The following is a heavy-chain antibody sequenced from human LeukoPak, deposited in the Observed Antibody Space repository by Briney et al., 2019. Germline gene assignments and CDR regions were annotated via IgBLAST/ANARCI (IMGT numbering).Heavy chain of an antibody. CDR1: GGSISSYY. J-gene: IGHJ3*02. CDR3: AGDSFYELVSDAFDI. D-gene: IGHD2/OR15-2a*01. CDR2: IYTSGST. Sequence: SETLSLTCTVSGGSISSYYWSWIRQPAGKGLEWIGRIYTSGSTNYNPSLKSRVTMSVDTSKNQFSLKLSSVTAADTAVYYCAGDSFYELVSDAFDIWGQGTMVTVSS. V-gene: IGHV4-4*07.